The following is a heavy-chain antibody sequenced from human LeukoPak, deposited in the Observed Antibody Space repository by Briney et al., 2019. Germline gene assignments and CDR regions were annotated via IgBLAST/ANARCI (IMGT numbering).Heavy chain of an antibody. CDR2: TSFRSKWFN. Sequence: SQTLSLTCAVSGDTISSTSGAWNWNRQAPGRGREWLVRTSFRSKWFNAYPVSVKSRLPFSPDTSKNQVSLQLHSVIPEDTAVYYCARERIDSFDSWGQGTLVTVSS. CDR1: GDTISSTSGA. CDR3: ARERIDSFDS. D-gene: IGHD3-16*02. V-gene: IGHV6-1*01. J-gene: IGHJ5*01.